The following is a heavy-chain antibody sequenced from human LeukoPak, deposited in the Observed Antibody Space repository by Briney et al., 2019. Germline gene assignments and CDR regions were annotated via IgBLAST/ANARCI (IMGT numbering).Heavy chain of an antibody. Sequence: ASVKVSCKASGFTFTSRSAVQWVRQARGQRLEWIGWIVVDSDNTNYAENFQERVTITRDMSASTSYMELSSLKSEDTAVYFCAAPYTSSWFDLWGQGTLVTVSS. CDR1: GFTFTSRSA. CDR3: AAPYTSSWFDL. J-gene: IGHJ5*02. CDR2: IVVDSDNT. D-gene: IGHD6-13*01. V-gene: IGHV1-58*01.